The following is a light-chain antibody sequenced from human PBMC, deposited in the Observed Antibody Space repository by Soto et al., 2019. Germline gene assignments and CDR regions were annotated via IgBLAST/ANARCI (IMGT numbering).Light chain of an antibody. J-gene: IGLJ1*01. V-gene: IGLV2-14*01. CDR2: EVS. Sequence: QSVLTQPASVSGSPGQSITISCTGTSSDVGGYNFVSWYQQHPGKAPKLMIYEVSNRPSGVSSRFSGSKSGNTASLTISGLQADDEADYSCSSYTTSSTYVFGTGTKLTVL. CDR1: SSDVGGYNF. CDR3: SSYTTSSTYV.